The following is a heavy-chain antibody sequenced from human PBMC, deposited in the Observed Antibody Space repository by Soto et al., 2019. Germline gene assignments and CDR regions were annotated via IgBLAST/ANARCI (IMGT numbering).Heavy chain of an antibody. CDR2: IETAGTTQ. D-gene: IGHD3-10*01. CDR3: GRQAALWEKVDF. CDR1: GFTLAKYW. V-gene: IGHV3-74*01. Sequence: GGSLRLSCVVSGFTLAKYWMHWVRQAPGKGLVWVARIETAGTTQTYAASVEGRFTISRDNAKNTLYLHMNCLRAEDTAVYYCGRQAALWEKVDFRGHGTPVTVSS. J-gene: IGHJ1*01.